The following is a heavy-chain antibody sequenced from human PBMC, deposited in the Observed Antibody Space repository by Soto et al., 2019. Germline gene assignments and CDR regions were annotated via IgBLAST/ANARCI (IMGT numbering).Heavy chain of an antibody. CDR2: IYPGDSDT. D-gene: IGHD3-22*01. CDR1: GYSFTSYW. V-gene: IGHV5-51*01. CDR3: SKLYDSSSTSAFDL. J-gene: IGHJ3*01. Sequence: GESLKISCKASGYSFTSYWIAWVRQMPGKGLEYMGTIYPGDSDTRYSPSFQGQVTISADKSISTAYLQWSSLKASDTAMYYCSKLYDSSSTSAFDLWGQGTMVTVSS.